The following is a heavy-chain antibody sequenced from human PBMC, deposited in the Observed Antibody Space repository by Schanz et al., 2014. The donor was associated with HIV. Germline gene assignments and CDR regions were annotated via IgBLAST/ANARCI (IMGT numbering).Heavy chain of an antibody. Sequence: EVQLVESGGGLVQPGGSLRLSCAASGFTFSTYWMHWVRQAPGKGLVWVSRINSDGSSTSYADSVKGRFTISRDNAKNTLYLQMNSLRAEDTAVYYCARQYYYDSSGYYPFFDYWGQGTLVTVSS. D-gene: IGHD3-22*01. CDR2: INSDGSST. V-gene: IGHV3-74*01. CDR3: ARQYYYDSSGYYPFFDY. J-gene: IGHJ4*02. CDR1: GFTFSTYW.